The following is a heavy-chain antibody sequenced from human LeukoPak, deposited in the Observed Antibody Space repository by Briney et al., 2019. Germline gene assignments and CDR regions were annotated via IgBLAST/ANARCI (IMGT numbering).Heavy chain of an antibody. D-gene: IGHD3-22*01. CDR1: GFTLSSYA. J-gene: IGHJ6*03. CDR3: AKHYDSSGYFYYYYMDV. CDR2: ISGSGGST. V-gene: IGHV3-23*01. Sequence: GGSLRLSCAAPGFTLSSYAMSWVRQAPGKGLEWVSGISGSGGSTYYADSVKGRFTISRDNSKNTLYLQMNSLRAEDTAVYYCAKHYDSSGYFYYYYMDVWGKGTTVTVSS.